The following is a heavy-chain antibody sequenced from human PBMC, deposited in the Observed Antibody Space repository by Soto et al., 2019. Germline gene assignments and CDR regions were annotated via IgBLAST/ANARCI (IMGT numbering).Heavy chain of an antibody. V-gene: IGHV3-30-3*01. CDR3: ARVRPPMIVVGLLDY. Sequence: QVQLVESGGGVVQPGRSLRLSCAASGFTFSSYAMHWVRQAPGKGLEWVAVISDDGSNKYYADSVKGRFTISRDNSKNTMYLQMNSLRAEDTAVSDCARVRPPMIVVGLLDYWGQGTLVTVSS. D-gene: IGHD3-22*01. CDR1: GFTFSSYA. J-gene: IGHJ4*02. CDR2: ISDDGSNK.